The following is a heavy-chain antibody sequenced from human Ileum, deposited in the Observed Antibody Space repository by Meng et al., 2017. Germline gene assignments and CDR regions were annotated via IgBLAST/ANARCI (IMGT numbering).Heavy chain of an antibody. CDR2: IYPGDSDT. Sequence: GESLKISCKASGYSFTNYWIGWVRQMPGKGLEWMGIIYPGDSDTKYSPSFQGQVTISADNSISTAHLHWNSLKASDTGMYYCARRMTEGGVAGNFDYWGQEPWSPSPQ. CDR3: ARRMTEGGVAGNFDY. D-gene: IGHD6-19*01. CDR1: GYSFTNYW. J-gene: IGHJ4*01. V-gene: IGHV5-51*01.